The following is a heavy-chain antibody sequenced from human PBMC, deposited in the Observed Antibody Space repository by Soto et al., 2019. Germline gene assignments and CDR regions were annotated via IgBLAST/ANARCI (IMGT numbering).Heavy chain of an antibody. CDR1: GFTFSTYW. CDR2: IKEDGSEK. CDR3: ARLRGDYFDN. Sequence: EVQLVESGGGLVQPGGSLRLSCAASGFTFSTYWMTWVRQAPGKGLEWLANIKEDGSEKHYLDGRFAISRDNAKNSLYLQMSSQRAEDTAVYYCARLRGDYFDNWGQGTLVTVSS. J-gene: IGHJ4*02. V-gene: IGHV3-7*01.